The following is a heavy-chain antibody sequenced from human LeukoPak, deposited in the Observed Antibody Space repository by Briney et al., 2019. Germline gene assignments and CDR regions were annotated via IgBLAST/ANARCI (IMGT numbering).Heavy chain of an antibody. D-gene: IGHD6-19*01. CDR3: AKDSEWGIAVAGTFDY. Sequence: GGSLRLSCAASGFTFSSYAMSWVRQAPGKGLEWVSAISGSGGSTYYADSVKGRFTISRDNPKNTLYLQMNSLRAEDTAVYYCAKDSEWGIAVAGTFDYWGQGTLVTVSS. CDR2: ISGSGGST. J-gene: IGHJ4*02. V-gene: IGHV3-23*01. CDR1: GFTFSSYA.